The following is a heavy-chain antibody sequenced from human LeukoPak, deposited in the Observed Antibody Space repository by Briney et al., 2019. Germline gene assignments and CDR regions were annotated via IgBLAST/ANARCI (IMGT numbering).Heavy chain of an antibody. CDR2: ISYDGSNK. Sequence: GGSLRLSCAASGFTFSKYSMTWVRQAPGKGLEWVAVISYDGSNKYYADSVKGRFTISRDNSKNTLYLQMNSLRAEDTAVYYCAKDLERHIVVVTASAVDYWGQGTLVTVSS. J-gene: IGHJ4*02. V-gene: IGHV3-30*18. CDR3: AKDLERHIVVVTASAVDY. CDR1: GFTFSKYS. D-gene: IGHD2-21*02.